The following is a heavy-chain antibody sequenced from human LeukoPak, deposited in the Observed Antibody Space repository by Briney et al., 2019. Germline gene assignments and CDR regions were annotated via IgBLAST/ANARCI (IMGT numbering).Heavy chain of an antibody. J-gene: IGHJ5*02. V-gene: IGHV3-48*04. CDR3: ARRVVTAISNWFDP. Sequence: PGGSLRLSCAASGFTFSSYSMNWVRQAPGKGLEWVSYISSSSSTIYYADSVKGRFTISRDNAKNSLYLQMNSLRAEDTAVYYCARRVVTAISNWFDPWGQGTLVTVSS. CDR2: ISSSSSTI. CDR1: GFTFSSYS. D-gene: IGHD2-21*02.